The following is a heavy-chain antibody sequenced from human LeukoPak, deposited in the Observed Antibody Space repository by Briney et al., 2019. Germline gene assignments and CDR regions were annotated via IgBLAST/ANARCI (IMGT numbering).Heavy chain of an antibody. CDR3: ARSPTDYGDYEDAFDI. CDR2: IYYSGST. D-gene: IGHD4-17*01. V-gene: IGHV4-39*07. Sequence: PSETLSLTCTVSGGSISSSSYYWGWIRQPPGKGLEWIGSIYYSGSTYYNPSLKSRVTISVDTSKNQFSLKLSSVTAADTAVYYCARSPTDYGDYEDAFDIWGQGTMVTVSS. CDR1: GGSISSSSYY. J-gene: IGHJ3*02.